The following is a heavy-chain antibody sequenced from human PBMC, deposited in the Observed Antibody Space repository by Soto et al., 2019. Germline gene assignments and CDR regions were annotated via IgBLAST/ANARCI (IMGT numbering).Heavy chain of an antibody. J-gene: IGHJ4*02. D-gene: IGHD3-16*01. CDR1: GFTFSSYA. CDR3: AKGPRLYFEY. V-gene: IGHV3-23*01. Sequence: PWGSLRLSCAASGFTFSSYAMSWVRQAPGKGLEWVSGISGSGASTYYADSVKGRFTISRDNSKNTLYLQMNSLRAEDTAVYYCAKGPRLYFEYWGQGTLVTVSS. CDR2: ISGSGAST.